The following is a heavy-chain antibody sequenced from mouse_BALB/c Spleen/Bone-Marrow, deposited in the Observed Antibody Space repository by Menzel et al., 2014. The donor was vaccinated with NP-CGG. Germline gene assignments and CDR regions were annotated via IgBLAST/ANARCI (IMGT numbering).Heavy chain of an antibody. V-gene: IGHV14-4*02. Sequence: DVKLQESGAELVRSGASVKLSCTASGFNIKDYYMHWVKQRPEQGLEWIGWIDPENGDTEYVPKFQGKATMTADTSSNTAYLQLSSLTSEDTAAYYCNAHITTVSYWGQGTTLTVSS. CDR1: GFNIKDYY. J-gene: IGHJ2*01. D-gene: IGHD1-1*01. CDR2: IDPENGDT. CDR3: NAHITTVSY.